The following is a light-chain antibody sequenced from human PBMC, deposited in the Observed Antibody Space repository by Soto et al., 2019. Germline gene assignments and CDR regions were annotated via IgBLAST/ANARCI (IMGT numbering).Light chain of an antibody. Sequence: QSALTQPASVSGSPGQSITISCTGTSSDVGAYNYVSWYQHHPGKAPKLIIYDVSNRPSVVSNRFSASKSSSTASLTISGLQAEDEADYYCSSYISSNTEVFGTGTKLTVL. CDR1: SSDVGAYNY. CDR2: DVS. J-gene: IGLJ1*01. V-gene: IGLV2-14*03. CDR3: SSYISSNTEV.